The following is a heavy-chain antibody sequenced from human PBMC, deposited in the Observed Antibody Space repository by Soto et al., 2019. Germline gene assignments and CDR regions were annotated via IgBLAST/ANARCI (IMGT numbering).Heavy chain of an antibody. CDR2: ISGSGGSR. CDR3: LKAGSSSYYYAMDV. CDR1: GFTFSSYA. J-gene: IGHJ6*02. V-gene: IGHV3-23*01. Sequence: EVQLLESGGGLVQPGGSLTLSCAASGFTFSSYAMSWVRQAPGKGLEWVSAISGSGGSRHDADSVKGRFTISRDNSKNTLYLQMNSLRAEDTAVYYCLKAGSSSYYYAMDVWGQGTTVTVSS. D-gene: IGHD6-13*01.